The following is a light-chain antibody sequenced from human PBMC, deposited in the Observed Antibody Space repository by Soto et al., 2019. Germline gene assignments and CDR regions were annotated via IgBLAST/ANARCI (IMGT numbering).Light chain of an antibody. Sequence: QSLLTQPPSASGTPGQRVTISCSGSSSNIGSNTVNWYQQLPGTAPKLLIYSNNQRPSGVPDRFSGSKSGTSASLAISGLRVEDEADYYCATWDDSFRGLFGGGTK. CDR3: ATWDDSFRGL. CDR1: SSNIGSNT. J-gene: IGLJ3*02. CDR2: SNN. V-gene: IGLV1-44*01.